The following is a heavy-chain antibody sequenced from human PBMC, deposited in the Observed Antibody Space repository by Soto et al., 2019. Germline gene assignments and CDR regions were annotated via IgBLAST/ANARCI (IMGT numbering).Heavy chain of an antibody. CDR2: TYYRSKWYN. CDR3: AREPNIASGGYYYYAMDV. CDR1: GDSVSSNTAA. Sequence: PSQTLSLTCVISGDSVSSNTAAWYWIRQSPSRGLEWLGRTYYRSKWYNDYAVSVKSRITMKSDTSKNQVSLQLNPVTPEDTAVYYSAREPNIASGGYYYYAMDVWGQGTTVTVSS. J-gene: IGHJ6*02. V-gene: IGHV6-1*01. D-gene: IGHD6-19*01.